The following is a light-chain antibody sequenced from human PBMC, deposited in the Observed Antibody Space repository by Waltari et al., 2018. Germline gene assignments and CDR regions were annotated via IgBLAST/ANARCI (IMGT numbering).Light chain of an antibody. CDR2: DVS. V-gene: IGLV2-14*03. CDR3: SSYISSDTLEL. J-gene: IGLJ2*01. Sequence: QSALTQPASVSGSPGQSITISCTGTSSDGGGYNYVLWYQQHPGKAPKLIIFDVSNRPSGVSSRFSGSKSGNTASLTISGLQAQDEADYYCSSYISSDTLELFGGGTSLTVL. CDR1: SSDGGGYNY.